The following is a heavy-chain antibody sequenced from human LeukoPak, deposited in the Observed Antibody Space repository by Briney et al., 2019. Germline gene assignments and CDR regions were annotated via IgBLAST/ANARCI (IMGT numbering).Heavy chain of an antibody. CDR1: GGSISSHY. D-gene: IGHD2-2*01. CDR3: ARTEYQLLTDY. V-gene: IGHV4-59*11. Sequence: PSETLSLTCTVSGGSISSHYWSWIRQPPGKGLEWIGYIYYSGSTNYNPPLKSRVTISVDTSKNQFSLKLSSVTAADTAVYYCARTEYQLLTDYWGQGTLVTVSS. J-gene: IGHJ4*02. CDR2: IYYSGST.